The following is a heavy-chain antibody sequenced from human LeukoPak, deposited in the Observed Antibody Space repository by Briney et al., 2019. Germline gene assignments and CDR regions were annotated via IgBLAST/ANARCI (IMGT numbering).Heavy chain of an antibody. V-gene: IGHV1-69*04. D-gene: IGHD6-13*01. CDR1: GGTFSSYA. J-gene: IGHJ5*02. Sequence: SVTVSCKASGGTFSSYAISWVRQAPGQGLEWMGRIIPILGIANYAQKFQGRVTITADKSTSTAYMELSSLRSEDTAVYYCARDRFLAAAGYNWFDPWGQGTLVTVSS. CDR3: ARDRFLAAAGYNWFDP. CDR2: IIPILGIA.